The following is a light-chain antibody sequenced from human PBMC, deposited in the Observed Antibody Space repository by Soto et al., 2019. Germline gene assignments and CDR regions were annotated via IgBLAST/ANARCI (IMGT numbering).Light chain of an antibody. Sequence: EIVLTQSPGTLSLSPGERATLSCRASQSVSNYLAWYQRKPGQAPRLLIYGASSRATGIPDRFSGSGSGTDFTLTISRLEPEDFAVYYCHQYGGSPRTFGQGTTVEIK. CDR2: GAS. J-gene: IGKJ1*01. CDR3: HQYGGSPRT. V-gene: IGKV3-20*01. CDR1: QSVSNY.